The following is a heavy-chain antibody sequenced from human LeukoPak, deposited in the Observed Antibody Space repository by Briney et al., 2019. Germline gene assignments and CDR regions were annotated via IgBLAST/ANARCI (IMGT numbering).Heavy chain of an antibody. J-gene: IGHJ4*02. CDR2: MNPNSGNT. CDR3: ARGSSKGY. Sequence: GSVRVSCTASGYTFTSYDINWGRQAPGEGLEWMGWMNPNSGNTGYAQKFQGRVTMTRNTSISTAYMELSSLRSEDTAVYYCARGSSKGYWGQGTLVTVSS. V-gene: IGHV1-8*01. CDR1: GYTFTSYD.